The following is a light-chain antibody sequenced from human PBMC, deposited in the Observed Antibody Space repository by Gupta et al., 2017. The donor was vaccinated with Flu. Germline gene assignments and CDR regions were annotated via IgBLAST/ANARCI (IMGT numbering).Light chain of an antibody. CDR2: DAS. Sequence: EIVLTQSPATLSLSPGERATLSCRASQSVSSYLAWYQQKPGQAPRLLIYDASNRATGITASFSGSGVGTDFTLTISSREPEDFAVYYCQQRINGHPVYTFGQGTKLEIK. J-gene: IGKJ2*01. CDR1: QSVSSY. V-gene: IGKV3-11*01. CDR3: QQRINGHPVYT.